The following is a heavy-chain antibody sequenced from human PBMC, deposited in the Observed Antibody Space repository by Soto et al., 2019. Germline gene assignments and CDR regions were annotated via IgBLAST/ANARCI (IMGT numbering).Heavy chain of an antibody. J-gene: IGHJ4*02. CDR3: ARGQWLVKRRFHY. Sequence: PSETLSLTCAVYGGSFSGYYWGWIRQPPGKGLEWIGEINHSGSTNYNPSLKSRVTISVDTSKNQFSLKLSSVTAADTAVYYCARGQWLVKRRFHYWGQGTLVTVFS. D-gene: IGHD6-19*01. CDR1: GGSFSGYY. CDR2: INHSGST. V-gene: IGHV4-34*01.